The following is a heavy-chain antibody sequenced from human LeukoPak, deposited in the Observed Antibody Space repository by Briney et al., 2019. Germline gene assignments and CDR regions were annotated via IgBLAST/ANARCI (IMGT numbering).Heavy chain of an antibody. CDR2: ISGSDGTT. CDR3: AKRLWSTSGAYSPFDY. CDR1: GFTFSSYA. J-gene: IGHJ4*02. D-gene: IGHD3-10*01. V-gene: IGHV3-23*01. Sequence: PGGSLRLSCAASGFTFSSYAMSWVRQAPGKGPEWVSGISGSDGTTPYEDSGKGRFTRSRDNSKNTLSLQMHSLRAEDAAVYYCAKRLWSTSGAYSPFDYWGQGTLVTVFS.